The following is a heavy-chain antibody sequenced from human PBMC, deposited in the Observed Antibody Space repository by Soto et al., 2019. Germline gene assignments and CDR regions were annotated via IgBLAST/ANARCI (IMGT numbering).Heavy chain of an antibody. CDR2: IYHSGST. Sequence: SETLSLTCTVSGGSITSGDYYSSWIRQHPGKGLEWIGYIYHSGSTYYNPSLKSRVTISVDTSKNQFSLKLSSVTAADTAVYYCARERPDGARLDPWGQGTLVTVSS. CDR1: GGSITSGDYY. J-gene: IGHJ5*02. V-gene: IGHV4-30-4*08. D-gene: IGHD6-6*01. CDR3: ARERPDGARLDP.